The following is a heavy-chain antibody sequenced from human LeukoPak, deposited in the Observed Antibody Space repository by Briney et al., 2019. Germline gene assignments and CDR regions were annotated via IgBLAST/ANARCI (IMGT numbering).Heavy chain of an antibody. CDR3: ARDRLGATGHWRIDV. Sequence: SETLPLTCTVSGGSFSSYYWTWIRQPAGKGLEWIGRIYNSGTTNYSPSLESRVTMSLDTSKNRFSLSLSSVTAADTAVYYCARDRLGATGHWRIDVWGRGTLVTVSS. CDR1: GGSFSSYY. CDR2: IYNSGTT. V-gene: IGHV4-4*07. D-gene: IGHD1-26*01. J-gene: IGHJ2*01.